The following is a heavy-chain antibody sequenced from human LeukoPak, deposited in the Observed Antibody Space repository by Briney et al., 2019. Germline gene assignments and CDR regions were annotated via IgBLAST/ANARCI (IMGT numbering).Heavy chain of an antibody. CDR1: GGSISSGSYY. CDR2: IYTSGST. J-gene: IGHJ6*03. CDR3: ARFSDIVVVPAASYYYYYMDV. V-gene: IGHV4-61*02. Sequence: SQTLSLTCTVSGGSISSGSYYWSWIRQPAGKGLEWIGRIYTSGSTNYNPSLKSRVTISVDTSKNQFSLKLSSMTAADTAVYYCARFSDIVVVPAASYYYYYMDVWGKGTTVTVSS. D-gene: IGHD2-2*01.